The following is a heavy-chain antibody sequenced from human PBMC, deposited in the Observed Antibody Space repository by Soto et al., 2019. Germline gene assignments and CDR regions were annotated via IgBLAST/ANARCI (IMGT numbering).Heavy chain of an antibody. CDR2: IIPIFGTT. CDR3: ARVSYGDYGLDF. J-gene: IGHJ4*01. Sequence: VHLVQSGAELRKPGSSVNVSCKASGGTFTNYIITWVRQAPGQGLEWMGDIIPIFGTTNYAQKCKGRLTMTADKSTTTAYMELTGLRFEDTAVYFCARVSYGDYGLDFWGQGTLVTVSS. V-gene: IGHV1-69*06. CDR1: GGTFTNYI. D-gene: IGHD4-17*01.